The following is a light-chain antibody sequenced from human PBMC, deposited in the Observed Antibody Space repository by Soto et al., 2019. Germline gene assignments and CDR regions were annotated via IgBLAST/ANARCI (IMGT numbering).Light chain of an antibody. CDR2: AAS. J-gene: IGKJ4*01. Sequence: DIQMTQSPSSLAASVGDTVTIACRASQSISNYLNWYQKKPGKAPKVLICAASSLQSGVPSRFTVSCSGTDFTLTISSLQPEDFATYYCQQSSSTPLTFGGGTKVEI. CDR1: QSISNY. CDR3: QQSSSTPLT. V-gene: IGKV1-39*01.